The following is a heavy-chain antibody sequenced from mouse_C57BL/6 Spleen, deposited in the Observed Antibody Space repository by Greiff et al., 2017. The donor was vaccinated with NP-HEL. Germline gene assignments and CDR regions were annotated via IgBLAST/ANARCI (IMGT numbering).Heavy chain of an antibody. J-gene: IGHJ4*01. CDR1: GYTFTSYW. CDR3: APGNGAMDY. CDR2: IDPSDSYT. Sequence: VQLQQPGAELVRPGTSVKLSCKASGYTFTSYWMHWVKQRPGQGLEWIGVIDPSDSYTNYNQKFKGKATLTVDTSSSTAYMQLSSLTSEDSAVYYCAPGNGAMDYWGQGTSVTVSS. V-gene: IGHV1-59*01.